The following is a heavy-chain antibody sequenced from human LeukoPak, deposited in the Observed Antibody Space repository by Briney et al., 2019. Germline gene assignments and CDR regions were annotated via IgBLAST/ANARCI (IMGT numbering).Heavy chain of an antibody. CDR2: IYYRGST. J-gene: IGHJ3*02. Sequence: SETLSLTCTVSGGSISTYYWSWIRQPPGKGLECIGYIYYRGSTNYNPSLKSRVTISVDTSKNQFSLKLSSVTAADTAVYYCARSPLGYCSGGSCYIDAFDIWGQGTMVTVSS. CDR3: ARSPLGYCSGGSCYIDAFDI. CDR1: GGSISTYY. D-gene: IGHD2-15*01. V-gene: IGHV4-59*08.